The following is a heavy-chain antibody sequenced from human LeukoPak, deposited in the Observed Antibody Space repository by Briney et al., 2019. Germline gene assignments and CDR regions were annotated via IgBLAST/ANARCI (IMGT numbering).Heavy chain of an antibody. CDR2: TTGSGDKL. V-gene: IGHV3-23*01. J-gene: IGHJ4*02. D-gene: IGHD3-10*01. CDR1: GFTFRSYA. Sequence: GGSLRLSCTASGFTFRSYALSWVRQAPGKGLEWVSATTGSGDKLFYADSVKGRFTISRDNSKNTLYLQMYSLRAEDTAVYYCARDQRTMVRGVYQGFDYWGQGTLVTVSS. CDR3: ARDQRTMVRGVYQGFDY.